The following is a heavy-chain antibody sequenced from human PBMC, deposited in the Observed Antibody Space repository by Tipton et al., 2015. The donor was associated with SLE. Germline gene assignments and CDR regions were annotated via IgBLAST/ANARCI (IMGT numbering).Heavy chain of an antibody. D-gene: IGHD3-3*01. Sequence: SLRLSCAGSGFTFSIAWLSWVRQAPGKGLEWVGRIKSKADGETIDYASPVEGRFMISRDDSKNTVYLQMNILRTEDAGIYYCTTGRGYYGSDFWGQGTLVTVSS. CDR3: TTGRGYYGSDF. J-gene: IGHJ4*02. CDR2: IKSKADGETI. CDR1: GFTFSIAW. V-gene: IGHV3-15*01.